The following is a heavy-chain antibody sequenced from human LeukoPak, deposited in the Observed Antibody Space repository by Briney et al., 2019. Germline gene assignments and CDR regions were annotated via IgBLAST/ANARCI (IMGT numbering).Heavy chain of an antibody. J-gene: IGHJ6*02. V-gene: IGHV4-4*07. D-gene: IGHD6-19*01. CDR3: ARIAVAGTSYYGMDV. CDR1: GGSISSYY. Sequence: SETLSLTCTVSGGSISSYYWSWIRQPAGKGLEWIGRIYTSGSTNYNPSLKSRVTMSVDTSKNQFSLKLSSVTAADTAVYYCARIAVAGTSYYGMDVWGQGTTVTVSS. CDR2: IYTSGST.